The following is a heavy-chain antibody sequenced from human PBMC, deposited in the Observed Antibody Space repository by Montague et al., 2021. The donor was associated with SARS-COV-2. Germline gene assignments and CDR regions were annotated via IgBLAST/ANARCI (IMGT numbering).Heavy chain of an antibody. V-gene: IGHV3-30*04. CDR3: ARESGSFHDGGYFDY. CDR2: ISNDGSNK. CDR1: GFYFSYA. Sequence: SLSLSFSASGFYFSYAMHWVRQAPGKGLEWVALISNDGSNKHYADSVKGRFTISRDNSKSTLYLQVNSLRAEDTAVYYCARESGSFHDGGYFDYWGQGSLVTVSS. D-gene: IGHD1-26*01. J-gene: IGHJ4*02.